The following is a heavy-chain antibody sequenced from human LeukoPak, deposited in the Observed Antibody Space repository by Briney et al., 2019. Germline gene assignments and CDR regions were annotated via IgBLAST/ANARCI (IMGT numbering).Heavy chain of an antibody. CDR3: VRDKVDGRANDY. CDR2: IKEDGSER. CDR1: GFTFSSYY. D-gene: IGHD5-24*01. J-gene: IGHJ4*02. Sequence: GGSLRLSCVASGFTFSSYYISWVRQAPGKGLEWVANIKEDGSERYYLDSVKGRFTISRDNAKNSLFLQMNSLTAEDTAVYYCVRDKVDGRANDYWGQGTLVTVSS. V-gene: IGHV3-7*01.